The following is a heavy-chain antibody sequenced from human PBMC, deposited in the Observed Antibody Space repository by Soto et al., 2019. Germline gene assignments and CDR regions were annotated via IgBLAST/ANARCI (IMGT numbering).Heavy chain of an antibody. CDR3: AKDSVTMVRGTYFDY. CDR1: GFTFSSYA. CDR2: ISGSGGST. J-gene: IGHJ4*02. Sequence: GGSLRLSCAASGFTFSSYAMSWVRQAPGKGLEWVSAISGSGGSTYYADSVKDRFTISRDNSKNTLYLQMNSLRAEDTAVYYCAKDSVTMVRGTYFDYWGQGTLVTVSS. V-gene: IGHV3-23*01. D-gene: IGHD3-10*01.